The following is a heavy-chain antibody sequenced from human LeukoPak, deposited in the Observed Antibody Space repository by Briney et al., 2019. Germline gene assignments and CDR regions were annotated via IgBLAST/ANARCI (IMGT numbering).Heavy chain of an antibody. CDR2: TNSGGTST. CDR1: GFPFSDFS. J-gene: IGHJ4*02. CDR3: AKQSYARSLGE. D-gene: IGHD2-8*01. V-gene: IGHV3-23*01. Sequence: TGGSLRLSCATSGFPFSDFSMSWVRQAPGKGLEWISTTNSGGTSTYYAESVKGRFTISRDTSKKTLYLQMSGLRVEDTAVYYCAKQSYARSLGEGGPGTLVSVSS.